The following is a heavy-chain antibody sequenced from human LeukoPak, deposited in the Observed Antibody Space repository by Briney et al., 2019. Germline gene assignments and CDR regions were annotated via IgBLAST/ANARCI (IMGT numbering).Heavy chain of an antibody. CDR3: ASVSDYDFWSGFSGDYYYYMDA. CDR2: IIPIFGTA. D-gene: IGHD3-3*01. Sequence: SVKVSCKASRYTFTKYFTQWVRQAPGQGLEWMGGIIPIFGTANYAQKFQGRVTITADESTSTAYMELSSLRSEDTAVYYCASVSDYDFWSGFSGDYYYYMDAWGKGTTVTVSS. V-gene: IGHV1-69*13. CDR1: RYTFTKYF. J-gene: IGHJ6*03.